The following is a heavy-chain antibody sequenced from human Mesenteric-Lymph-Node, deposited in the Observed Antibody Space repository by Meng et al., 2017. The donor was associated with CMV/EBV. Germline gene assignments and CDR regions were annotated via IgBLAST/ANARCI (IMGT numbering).Heavy chain of an antibody. V-gene: IGHV3-30*02. Sequence: GESLKISCAASGFTFDDYGMSWVRQAPGKGLEWVAFIRYDGSNKYYADSVKGRFTISRDNSKNTLYLQMNSLRAEDTAVYYCAKDRSGSPTWYYWGQGTLVTVSS. J-gene: IGHJ4*02. D-gene: IGHD1-26*01. CDR2: IRYDGSNK. CDR1: GFTFDDYG. CDR3: AKDRSGSPTWYY.